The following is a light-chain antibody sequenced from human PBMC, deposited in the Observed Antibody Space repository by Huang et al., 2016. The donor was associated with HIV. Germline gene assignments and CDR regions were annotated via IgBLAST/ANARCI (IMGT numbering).Light chain of an antibody. J-gene: IGKJ2*01. V-gene: IGKV1-5*03. Sequence: DIQMTQSPSTLSASVGDRVTITCRASQSVSNWLAWYQQKPGKAPKLLIYQASSLGNGVPSRFSGSGSGTAFTLTITSLQPDDFATYYCQQCHSDPYTFAQGTKLQIK. CDR2: QAS. CDR3: QQCHSDPYT. CDR1: QSVSNW.